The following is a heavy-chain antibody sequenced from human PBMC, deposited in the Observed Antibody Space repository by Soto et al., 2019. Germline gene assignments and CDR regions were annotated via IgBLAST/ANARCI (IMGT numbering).Heavy chain of an antibody. CDR2: IDPSDSYT. V-gene: IGHV5-10-1*01. CDR3: ARTPLLSAVAEYYYYYGMDV. Sequence: LGESLKISCKGSGYSFTSYWISWVRQMPGKGLEWMGRIDPSDSYTNYSPSFQGHVTISADKSISTAYLQWSSLKASDTAMYYCARTPLLSAVAEYYYYYGMDVWGQGTTVTVSS. J-gene: IGHJ6*02. D-gene: IGHD6-19*01. CDR1: GYSFTSYW.